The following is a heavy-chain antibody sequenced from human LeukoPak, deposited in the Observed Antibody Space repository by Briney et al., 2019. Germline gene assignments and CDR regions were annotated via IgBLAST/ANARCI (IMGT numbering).Heavy chain of an antibody. CDR2: ISPDGSTT. V-gene: IGHV3-74*03. J-gene: IGHJ4*02. D-gene: IGHD6-13*01. Sequence: GGSLRLSCAASGLTYSRYWMHWFRQAPGKGLMWVSRISPDGSTTLYADSVKGRFTISRDNAKNTLYLQMNSLGAEDTAVYYCTTVLGSNRFNLGYYWGQGTLVTVSS. CDR3: TTVLGSNRFNLGYY. CDR1: GLTYSRYW.